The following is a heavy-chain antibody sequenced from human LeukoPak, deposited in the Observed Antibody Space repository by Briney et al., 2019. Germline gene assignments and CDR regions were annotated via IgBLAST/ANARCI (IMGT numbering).Heavy chain of an antibody. V-gene: IGHV3-30*02. D-gene: IGHD3-10*01. CDR2: IRFDGSDK. J-gene: IGHJ5*02. CDR3: AKSSRVLLWFGDSVNWFDP. Sequence: GGSLRLSCTASGFTFSSYGMHWVRQVPGKGLEWVAFIRFDGSDKYYADSVKGRFTISRGNSKNTLYLQMNSLRAEDTAVYYCAKSSRVLLWFGDSVNWFDPWGQGTLVTVSS. CDR1: GFTFSSYG.